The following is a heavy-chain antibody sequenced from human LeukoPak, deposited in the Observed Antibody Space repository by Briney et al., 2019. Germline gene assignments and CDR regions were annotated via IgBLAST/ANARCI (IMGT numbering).Heavy chain of an antibody. CDR2: INPSDGST. D-gene: IGHD2-21*01. CDR1: GYTFTTYY. Sequence: ASVKVSCKASGYTFTTYYMHWVRQAPGQGLEWMGIINPSDGSTNYAQKLQGRVTMTTDTSTSTAYMELRSLRSDDTAVYYCARDSRDSTYYMDVWGKGTTVTVSS. J-gene: IGHJ6*03. V-gene: IGHV1-46*01. CDR3: ARDSRDSTYYMDV.